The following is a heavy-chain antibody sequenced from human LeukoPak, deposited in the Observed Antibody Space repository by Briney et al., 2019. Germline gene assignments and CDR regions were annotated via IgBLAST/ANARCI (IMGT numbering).Heavy chain of an antibody. CDR1: GYSISSGYY. V-gene: IGHV4-38-2*01. Sequence: PSETLSLTCAVSGYSISSGYYWGWIRQPPGKGLEWIGSIYHSGSTYYNPSLKSRVTISVDTSKNQFSLKLSSVTAADTAVYYCARHSTDTYYDFWSGYYTSFDYWGQGTLVTVSS. CDR2: IYHSGST. D-gene: IGHD3-3*01. CDR3: ARHSTDTYYDFWSGYYTSFDY. J-gene: IGHJ4*02.